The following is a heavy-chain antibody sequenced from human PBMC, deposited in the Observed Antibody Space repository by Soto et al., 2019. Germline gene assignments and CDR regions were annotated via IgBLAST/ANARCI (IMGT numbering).Heavy chain of an antibody. V-gene: IGHV1-18*04. CDR2: ISPYNGNA. J-gene: IGHJ4*02. CDR1: GYTFSNYA. D-gene: IGHD2-8*01. CDR3: AREISLIMAAPDY. Sequence: ASVKVSCKTSGYTFSNYAISWVRQAPGQGLEWMGWISPYNGNANYTEKFQGRVSMTTDTSTTTDYMELTSLTSDDTAIYYCAREISLIMAAPDYWGQGTLVTVSS.